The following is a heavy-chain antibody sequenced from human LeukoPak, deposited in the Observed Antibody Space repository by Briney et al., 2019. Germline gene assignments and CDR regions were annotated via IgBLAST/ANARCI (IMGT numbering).Heavy chain of an antibody. Sequence: IRQPPGKGLEWIGYIYYSGSTNYNPSLKSRVTISVDTSKNQFSLKLSSVTAADTAVYYCARDQSDDAFDIWGQGTMVTVSS. D-gene: IGHD3-3*01. V-gene: IGHV4-59*01. CDR3: ARDQSDDAFDI. CDR2: IYYSGST. J-gene: IGHJ3*02.